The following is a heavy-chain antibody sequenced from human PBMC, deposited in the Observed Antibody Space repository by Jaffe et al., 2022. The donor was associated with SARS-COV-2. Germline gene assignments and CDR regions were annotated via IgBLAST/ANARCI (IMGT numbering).Heavy chain of an antibody. CDR2: IIPILGIA. CDR3: ARDAPVEMATMNAFDI. Sequence: QVQLVQSGAEVKKPGSSVKVSCKASGGTFSSYTISWVRQAPGQGLEWMGRIIPILGIANYAQKFQGRVTITADKSTSTAYMELSSLRSEDTAVYYCARDAPVEMATMNAFDIWGQGTMVTVSS. J-gene: IGHJ3*02. D-gene: IGHD5-12*01. CDR1: GGTFSSYT. V-gene: IGHV1-69*08.